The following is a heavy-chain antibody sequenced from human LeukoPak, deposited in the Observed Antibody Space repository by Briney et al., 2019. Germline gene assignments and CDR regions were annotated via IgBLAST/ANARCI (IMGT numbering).Heavy chain of an antibody. CDR1: GFTFSSYA. D-gene: IGHD3-10*01. CDR2: ISGSGGST. Sequence: QAGESLKISCAASGFTFSSYAMSWVRQAPGKGLEWVSAISGSGGSTYYADSVKGRFTISRDNSKNTLYLQMNSLRAEDTAVYYCAKNHMVQGVISYWGQGTLVTVSS. V-gene: IGHV3-23*01. J-gene: IGHJ4*02. CDR3: AKNHMVQGVISY.